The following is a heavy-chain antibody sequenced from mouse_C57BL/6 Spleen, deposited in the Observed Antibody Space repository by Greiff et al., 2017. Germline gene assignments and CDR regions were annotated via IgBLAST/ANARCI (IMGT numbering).Heavy chain of an antibody. V-gene: IGHV1-4*01. CDR2: INPSSGYT. CDR1: GYTFTSYT. Sequence: QVQLKQSGAELARPGASVKMSCKASGYTFTSYTMHWVKQRPGQGLEWIGYINPSSGYTKYNQKFKDKATLTADKSSSTAYMQLSSLTSEDSAVYYCAREDSIYYGFDYWGQGTTLTVSS. J-gene: IGHJ2*01. CDR3: AREDSIYYGFDY. D-gene: IGHD1-1*01.